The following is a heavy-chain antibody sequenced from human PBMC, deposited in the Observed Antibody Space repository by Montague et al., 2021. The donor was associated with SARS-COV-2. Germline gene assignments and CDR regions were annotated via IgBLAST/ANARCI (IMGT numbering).Heavy chain of an antibody. D-gene: IGHD3-22*01. Sequence: SETLSLTCTVSGGSISSSSYYWGWIRQPPGKGLEWIGSIYYSGSTYYNPSLKSRVTISVDTPKNQFPLKLSSVTAADTAVYYCARFPTSYYYDSKAAPATPDAFDIWGQGTMVTVSS. J-gene: IGHJ3*02. V-gene: IGHV4-39*01. CDR2: IYYSGST. CDR3: ARFPTSYYYDSKAAPATPDAFDI. CDR1: GGSISSSSYY.